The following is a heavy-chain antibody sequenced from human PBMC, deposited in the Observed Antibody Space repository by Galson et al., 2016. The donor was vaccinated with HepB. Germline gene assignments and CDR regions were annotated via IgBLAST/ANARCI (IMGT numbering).Heavy chain of an antibody. CDR2: ISAYNGNT. J-gene: IGHJ4*02. D-gene: IGHD3-22*01. CDR3: ASYSSGYADFEN. Sequence: SVKVSCKASGHTLTNYGISWVRQAPGQGLEWMGWISAYNGNTNYARKLQGRVTMTTDTSTSTTYMDIRSLSLDDTAVYYCASYSSGYADFENWGQGTQVIVSS. V-gene: IGHV1-18*04. CDR1: GHTLTNYG.